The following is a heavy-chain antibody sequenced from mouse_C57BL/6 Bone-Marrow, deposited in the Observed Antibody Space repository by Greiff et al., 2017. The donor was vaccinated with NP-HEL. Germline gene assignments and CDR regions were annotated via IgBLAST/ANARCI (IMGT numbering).Heavy chain of an antibody. CDR3: ARESNYGEYALEY. Sequence: QVQLQQPGAELVMPGASVKLSCKASGYTFTSYWMHWVKQRPGQGLEWIGEIDPSDSYTNYNQKFKGKSTLTADKSSSTAYMQLSSLTSEDSAVYYCARESNYGEYALEYWGRGNAVTVSS. CDR2: IDPSDSYT. CDR1: GYTFTSYW. D-gene: IGHD2-5*01. J-gene: IGHJ4*01. V-gene: IGHV1-69*01.